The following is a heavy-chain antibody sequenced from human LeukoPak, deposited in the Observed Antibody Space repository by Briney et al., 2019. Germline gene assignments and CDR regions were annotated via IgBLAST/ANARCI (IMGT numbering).Heavy chain of an antibody. J-gene: IGHJ4*02. V-gene: IGHV4-31*03. CDR2: ISYSGST. D-gene: IGHD6-19*01. Sequence: SETLSLTCTVSGGSISSGGYYWNWIRQHPGKGLEWIGYISYSGSTYYNSSLKSRVTISVDTSKNQFSLNLSSVTAADTAVYYCAALIAVSGTADYWGQGTLVTVPS. CDR3: AALIAVSGTADY. CDR1: GGSISSGGYY.